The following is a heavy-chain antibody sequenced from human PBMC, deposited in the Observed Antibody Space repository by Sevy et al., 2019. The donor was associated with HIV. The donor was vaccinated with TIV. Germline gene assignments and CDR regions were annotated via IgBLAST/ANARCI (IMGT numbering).Heavy chain of an antibody. CDR2: INWNGDST. J-gene: IGHJ4*02. V-gene: IGHV3-20*04. CDR3: ARVGTYYDSSHYAYYFDY. D-gene: IGHD3-22*01. Sequence: VGSLRLSCAASGFNFDDYGMSWVRQAPGKGLEWVSGINWNGDSTSYADSVKGRFTISRDNAKNSLYLQMNSLRAEDTALYYCARVGTYYDSSHYAYYFDYWGQGTLVTVSS. CDR1: GFNFDDYG.